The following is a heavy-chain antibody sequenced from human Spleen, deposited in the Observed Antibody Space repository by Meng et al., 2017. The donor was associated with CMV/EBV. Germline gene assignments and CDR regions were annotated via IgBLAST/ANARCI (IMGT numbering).Heavy chain of an antibody. V-gene: IGHV3-30*02. CDR2: IRYDASNT. CDR1: GFTFSSYA. CDR3: AKAKYQLPFDY. J-gene: IGHJ4*02. Sequence: GESLKISCAASGFTFSSYAMHWVRQAPGKGLEWVAFIRYDASNTYYADSVKGRFTISRDNSKNTLFLQMNSVRAEDTAVYYCAKAKYQLPFDYWGQGTLVTVSS. D-gene: IGHD2-2*01.